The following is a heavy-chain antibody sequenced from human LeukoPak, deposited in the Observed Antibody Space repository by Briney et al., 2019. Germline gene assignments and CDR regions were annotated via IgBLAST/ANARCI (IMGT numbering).Heavy chain of an antibody. CDR2: IYYSGST. D-gene: IGHD6-6*01. CDR1: GGSIRSYY. V-gene: IGHV4-59*01. CDR3: ARDLGIAARPGY. Sequence: SETLSLTCTVSGGSIRSYYWSWIRQPPGKGLEWIAYIYYSGSTNYNPSLKSRVTISVDTSKNQFSLKLSSVTAADTAVYYYARDLGIAARPGYWGQGTLVTVSS. J-gene: IGHJ4*02.